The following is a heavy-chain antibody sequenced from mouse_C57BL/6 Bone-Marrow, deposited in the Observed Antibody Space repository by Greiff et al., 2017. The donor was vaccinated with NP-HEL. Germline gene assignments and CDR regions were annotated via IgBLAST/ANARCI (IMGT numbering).Heavy chain of an antibody. CDR2: INPSSGYT. Sequence: QVQLKQSGAELARPGASVKMSCKASGYTFTSYTMHWVKQRPGQGLEWIGYINPSSGYTKYNQKFKDKATLTADKSSSTAYMQLSSLTSEDSAVYYCARKIDYFYAMDDWGQGTSVTVSS. J-gene: IGHJ4*01. V-gene: IGHV1-4*01. CDR1: GYTFTSYT. CDR3: ARKIDYFYAMDD. D-gene: IGHD1-1*01.